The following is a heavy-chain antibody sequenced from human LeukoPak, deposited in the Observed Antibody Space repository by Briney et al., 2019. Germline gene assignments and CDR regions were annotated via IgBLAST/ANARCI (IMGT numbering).Heavy chain of an antibody. V-gene: IGHV4-30-2*01. J-gene: IGHJ4*02. CDR3: ARAMSGYSGYSQGFDY. Sequence: SETLSLTCAVSGGSISSGGYSWSWIRQPPGKGLEWIGYIYHSGSTYYNPSLKSRVTISVDRSKNQFSLKLSSVTAADTAVYYCARAMSGYSGYSQGFDYWGQGTLVTVSS. CDR2: IYHSGST. D-gene: IGHD5-12*01. CDR1: GGSISSGGYS.